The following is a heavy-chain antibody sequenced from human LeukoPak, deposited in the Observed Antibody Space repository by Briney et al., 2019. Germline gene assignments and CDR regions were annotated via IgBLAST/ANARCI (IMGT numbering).Heavy chain of an antibody. CDR1: GFTFSSYW. V-gene: IGHV3-7*01. J-gene: IGHJ4*02. CDR3: ARRDGYNLAGYFDY. CDR2: IKQEGSEK. Sequence: PGGSLRLSCAASGFTFSSYWMSWVRQAPGKGLEWVANIKQEGSEKYYVDSVKGRFTISRDNAKNSLYLQMNSLRAEDTAVYYCARRDGYNLAGYFDYWGQGTLVTVSS. D-gene: IGHD5-24*01.